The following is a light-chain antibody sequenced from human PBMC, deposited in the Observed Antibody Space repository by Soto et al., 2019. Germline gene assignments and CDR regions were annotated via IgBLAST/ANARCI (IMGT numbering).Light chain of an antibody. J-gene: IGLJ3*02. Sequence: QSALTQPASVSGSPGQSITISCTGTSSDVGNYNLVSWYQQHPGKAPKLMIYEGSKRPSGVSNRFSGSKSGNTASLTISGLQAEDEADYYCCSYAGSSDWVFGGGTKLTVL. CDR1: SSDVGNYNL. CDR2: EGS. V-gene: IGLV2-23*01. CDR3: CSYAGSSDWV.